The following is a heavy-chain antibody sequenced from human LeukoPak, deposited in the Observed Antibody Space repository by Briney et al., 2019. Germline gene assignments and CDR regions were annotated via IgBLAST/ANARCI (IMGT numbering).Heavy chain of an antibody. D-gene: IGHD5-18*01. CDR1: GGSISGYY. Sequence: SETLSLTCTVPGGSISGYYLSWIRQSPEKGLEWIGYIYDSGTTNYNPSLKSRVLMSVDTSKTQVSLKVKSVTAADTAVYYCARGWDTGYGYYGMDVWGQGTTVTVSS. J-gene: IGHJ6*02. CDR2: IYDSGTT. CDR3: ARGWDTGYGYYGMDV. V-gene: IGHV4-59*01.